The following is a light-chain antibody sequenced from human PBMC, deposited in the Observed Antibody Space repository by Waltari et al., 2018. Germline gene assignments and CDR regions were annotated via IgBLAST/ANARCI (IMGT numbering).Light chain of an antibody. CDR3: QQYNSWPRT. V-gene: IGKV3-15*01. CDR1: QIVSNN. J-gene: IGKJ1*01. CDR2: GAS. Sequence: EIVMTQSPATLSVSPGERATLSCRASQIVSNNLAWYQQKPVQAPRLLIYGASTRATGIPARFSGSGSGTEFTLTISGLQSEDFAVYYCQQYNSWPRTFGQGTKVEIK.